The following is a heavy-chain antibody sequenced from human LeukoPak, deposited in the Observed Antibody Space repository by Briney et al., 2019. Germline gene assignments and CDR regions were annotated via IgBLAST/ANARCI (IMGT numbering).Heavy chain of an antibody. Sequence: PGRSLRLSCAASGFTFSSYGMHWVRQAPEKGLEWVAVIWYDGNNKYYADSEKGRFTISRDNCKKNVYKQMNSLRAEDTAVYYCAKDWGYTTMVMYYFDYWGQGALVTVSS. CDR1: GFTFSSYG. D-gene: IGHD5-18*01. J-gene: IGHJ4*02. V-gene: IGHV3-33*06. CDR2: IWYDGNNK. CDR3: AKDWGYTTMVMYYFDY.